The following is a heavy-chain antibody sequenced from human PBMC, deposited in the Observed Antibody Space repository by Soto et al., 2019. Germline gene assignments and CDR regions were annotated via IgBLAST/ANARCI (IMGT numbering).Heavy chain of an antibody. D-gene: IGHD3-22*01. Sequence: PGGSLRLSCAASGFTFSSYGMHWVRQAPGKGLEWVAVISYDGSNKYYADSVKGRFTISRDNSKNTLYLQMNSLRAEDTAVYYCAKDLEYYDSSGSFDYWGQGTLVTV. CDR2: ISYDGSNK. J-gene: IGHJ4*02. CDR1: GFTFSSYG. V-gene: IGHV3-30*18. CDR3: AKDLEYYDSSGSFDY.